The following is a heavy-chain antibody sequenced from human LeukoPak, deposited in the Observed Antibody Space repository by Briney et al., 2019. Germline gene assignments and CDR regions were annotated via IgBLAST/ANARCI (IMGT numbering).Heavy chain of an antibody. D-gene: IGHD3-10*02. CDR1: GFTFDNYA. J-gene: IGHJ3*02. V-gene: IGHV3-23*01. CDR2: IRGGGAVT. Sequence: GGSLRLSCAASGFTFDNYAMNWVRQAPGKGLEWLSYIRGGGAVTRYSDSVKGRFTISRDNSKNTLYLQMNHLRAEDTAIYYCAKCSASYYNDAFDIWGRGTMVTLSS. CDR3: AKCSASYYNDAFDI.